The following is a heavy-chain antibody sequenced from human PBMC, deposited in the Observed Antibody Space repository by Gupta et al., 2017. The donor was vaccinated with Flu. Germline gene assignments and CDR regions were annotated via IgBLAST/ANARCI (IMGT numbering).Heavy chain of an antibody. J-gene: IGHJ4*02. CDR2: IWYDGSKE. D-gene: IGHD2-2*01. CDR1: GFTFSGNA. CDR3: ARDFCSSTSCYSFHFDS. Sequence: QVQLVESGGGVVQPGRPLRLSCAASGFTFSGNAMHWVRQAPGKGLELVAIIWYDGSKEYYADSVKGRCTISRDNSKNILYLQMNSLTAEDSAVYYCARDFCSSTSCYSFHFDSWGQGTLVTVSS. V-gene: IGHV3-33*01.